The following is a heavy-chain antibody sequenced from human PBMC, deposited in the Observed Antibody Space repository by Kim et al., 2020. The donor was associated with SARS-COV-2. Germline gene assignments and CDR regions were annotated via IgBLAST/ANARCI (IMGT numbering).Heavy chain of an antibody. J-gene: IGHJ6*02. Sequence: GGSLRLSCVISGFIDSSNYMSWVRQAPGKGLEWVSVIYNAGTTYYADSVKGRFTVSRHESSSTLYLQMNSLRDEDSAIYYCAPFPWSGFRMYVWGRGTTVTVSS. CDR3: APFPWSGFRMYV. CDR1: GFIDSSNY. V-gene: IGHV3-53*04. CDR2: IYNAGTT. D-gene: IGHD3-3*01.